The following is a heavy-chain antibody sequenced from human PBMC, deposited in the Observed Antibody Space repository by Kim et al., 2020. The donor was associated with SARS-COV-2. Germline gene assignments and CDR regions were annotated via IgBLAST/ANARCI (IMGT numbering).Heavy chain of an antibody. CDR1: GFTFSSYW. J-gene: IGHJ4*02. CDR3: TKDFTWNAPDY. D-gene: IGHD1-1*01. CDR2: INTDGSIT. Sequence: GGSLRLSCAASGFTFSSYWMHWVRQAPGQGLVWVSRINTDGSITDYADSVKGRFTISRDNAKNTLSLQMNSLRAEDTALYYCTKDFTWNAPDYWGQGTLV. V-gene: IGHV3-74*01.